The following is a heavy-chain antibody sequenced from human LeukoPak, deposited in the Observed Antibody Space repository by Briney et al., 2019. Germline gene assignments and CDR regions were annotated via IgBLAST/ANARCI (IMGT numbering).Heavy chain of an antibody. CDR2: IWPDDSDT. J-gene: IGHJ5*02. CDR3: ARHSDVPLDL. D-gene: IGHD6-6*01. V-gene: IGHV5-51*01. CDR1: GYNFTNHW. Sequence: GESLKTSCKASGYNFTNHWVAWVRQRPGEGLEWMGIIWPDDSDTRYSPSFQGLVTISVDKSIGTAHLQWRSLKASDTALYFCARHSDVPLDLWGQGTLVIVSS.